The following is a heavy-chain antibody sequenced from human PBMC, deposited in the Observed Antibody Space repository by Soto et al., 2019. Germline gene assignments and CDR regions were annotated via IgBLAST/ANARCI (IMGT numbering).Heavy chain of an antibody. CDR3: ARNDHGGNPFFAN. CDR2: IYYSGRT. Sequence: QVQLQESGPGLVKPSETLSLTCTVCGASLSNYYWSWIRQPPGKGLEWIGYIYYSGRTNYNPSLKSRLTMSVDTSKNQVSLKLNSVTAADTAVYYCARNDHGGNPFFANWGQGTLVTVSS. J-gene: IGHJ4*02. V-gene: IGHV4-59*01. D-gene: IGHD4-17*01. CDR1: GASLSNYY.